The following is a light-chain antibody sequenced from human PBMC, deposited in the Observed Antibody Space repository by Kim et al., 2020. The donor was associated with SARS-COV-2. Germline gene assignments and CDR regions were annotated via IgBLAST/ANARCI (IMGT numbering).Light chain of an antibody. CDR3: QQSSSPPYT. V-gene: IGKV1-39*01. CDR2: TAS. CDR1: QTISSY. Sequence: SASVEDRVTITCRASQTISSYLSCYQQTPGKAPKLLIYTASTLQSGVPSRFSGSGSGTDFALTISSLQPEDFATYYCQQSSSPPYTFGQGTKLEIK. J-gene: IGKJ2*01.